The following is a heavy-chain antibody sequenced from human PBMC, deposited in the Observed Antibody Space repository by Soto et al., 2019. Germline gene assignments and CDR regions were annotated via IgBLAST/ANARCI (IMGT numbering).Heavy chain of an antibody. CDR2: IIPILGIA. Sequence: QVQLVQSGAEVKKPGSSVKVSCKASGGTFSSYTISWVRQAPGQGLEWMGRIIPILGIANYAQKFQGRGTITADKATSTAYMELGRLRFEDTAVYYWAGRGLWFGESYGMDGWGQGTTGTVSS. J-gene: IGHJ6*02. CDR3: AGRGLWFGESYGMDG. D-gene: IGHD3-10*01. V-gene: IGHV1-69*02. CDR1: GGTFSSYT.